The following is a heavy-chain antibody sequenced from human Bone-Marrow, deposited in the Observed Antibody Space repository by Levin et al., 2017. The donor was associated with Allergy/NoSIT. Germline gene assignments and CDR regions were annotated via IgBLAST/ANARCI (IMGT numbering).Heavy chain of an antibody. CDR2: ISAYNANT. V-gene: IGHV1-18*01. CDR3: ARGDVYSSGWYGDYYYAMDV. Sequence: GGSLRLSCKASGYTFTSYGISWVRQAPGHGLEWMGWISAYNANTNYAQKLQGRVTMTTDTPTSTAYMELRSLRSDDTAVYYCARGDVYSSGWYGDYYYAMDVWGQGTTVTVSS. J-gene: IGHJ6*02. D-gene: IGHD6-19*01. CDR1: GYTFTSYG.